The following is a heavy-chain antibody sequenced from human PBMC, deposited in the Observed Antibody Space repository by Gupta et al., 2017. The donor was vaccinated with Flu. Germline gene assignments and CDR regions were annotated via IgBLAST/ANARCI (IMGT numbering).Heavy chain of an antibody. J-gene: IGHJ4*02. CDR2: ISYDGNTE. Sequence: VQLVESGGGVVQPGRSLRLSCAASGFSFSSYGMHWVRQAPGKGLEWVATISYDGNTEYYADSVEGRFSLSRDNSKNTLFLLMNSLRGEDTAVYYCAKGFCSSTSCHTGLSLDYWGQGTLVTVSS. CDR3: AKGFCSSTSCHTGLSLDY. CDR1: GFSFSSYG. V-gene: IGHV3-30*18. D-gene: IGHD2-2*02.